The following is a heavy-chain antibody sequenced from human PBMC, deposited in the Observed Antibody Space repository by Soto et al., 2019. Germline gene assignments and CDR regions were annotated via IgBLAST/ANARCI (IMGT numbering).Heavy chain of an antibody. V-gene: IGHV1-8*01. D-gene: IGHD3-3*01. CDR1: GYTFTSYD. CDR2: MNPNSGNT. CDR3: ARGLYYDFWSGYSNWFDP. J-gene: IGHJ5*02. Sequence: VASVKVSCKASGYTFTSYDINWLRQATGQGLEWMGWMNPNSGNTGYAQKFQGRVTMTRNTSISTAYMELSSLRSEDTAVYYCARGLYYDFWSGYSNWFDPWGQGTLVTVSS.